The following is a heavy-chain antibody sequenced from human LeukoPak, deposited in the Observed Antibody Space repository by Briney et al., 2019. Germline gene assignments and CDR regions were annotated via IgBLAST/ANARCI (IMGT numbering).Heavy chain of an antibody. CDR2: ISSSGSTI. D-gene: IGHD3-16*02. CDR1: GFTFSSYG. V-gene: IGHV3-48*03. J-gene: IGHJ3*02. CDR3: ARAIYDYVWGSYRYNAFDI. Sequence: GGSLRLSCAASGFTFSSYGMNWVRQAPGKGLEWVSYISSSGSTIYYADFVKGRFTISRDNAKNSLYLQMNSLRAEDTAVYYCARAIYDYVWGSYRYNAFDIWGQGTMVTVSS.